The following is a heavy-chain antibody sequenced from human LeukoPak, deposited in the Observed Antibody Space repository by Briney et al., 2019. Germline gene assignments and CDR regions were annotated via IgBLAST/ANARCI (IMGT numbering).Heavy chain of an antibody. Sequence: SETLSLTCTVSGGSISSYYWSWIRQPPGKGLEWIGYIYNSGSTNYNPSLKSRVTISVDTSKNQFSLKLSSATAADTAVYYCASYSPYYYGMDVWGKGTTVTVSS. J-gene: IGHJ6*04. D-gene: IGHD5-18*01. V-gene: IGHV4-59*01. CDR1: GGSISSYY. CDR2: IYNSGST. CDR3: ASYSPYYYGMDV.